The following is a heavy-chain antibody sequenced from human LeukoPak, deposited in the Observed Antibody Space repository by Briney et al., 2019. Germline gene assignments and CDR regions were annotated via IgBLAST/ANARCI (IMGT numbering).Heavy chain of an antibody. CDR2: ISSSSSYI. Sequence: PGGSLRLSCAASGFTFSSYSMNWVRQAPGKGLKWVSSISSSSSYIYYADSVKGRFTISRDNAKNSLYLQMNSLRAEDTAVYYCARELGGDYDILTGYDYWGQGTLVTVSS. CDR1: GFTFSSYS. J-gene: IGHJ4*02. CDR3: ARELGGDYDILTGYDY. D-gene: IGHD3-9*01. V-gene: IGHV3-21*01.